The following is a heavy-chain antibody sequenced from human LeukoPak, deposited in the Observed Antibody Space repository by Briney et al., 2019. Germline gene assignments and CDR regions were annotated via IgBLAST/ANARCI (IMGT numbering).Heavy chain of an antibody. CDR1: GFTFSSYA. V-gene: IGHV3-23*01. D-gene: IGHD1-26*01. Sequence: GGSLRLSCAASGFTFSSYAMSWVRQAPGKGLERVSGISGSGDNTYYADSVKGRFTISRDSSKNTLFLHMNTLRAEDTAIYYCAKDRTVGASYWYFDLWGRGTLVTVSS. CDR3: AKDRTVGASYWYFDL. CDR2: ISGSGDNT. J-gene: IGHJ2*01.